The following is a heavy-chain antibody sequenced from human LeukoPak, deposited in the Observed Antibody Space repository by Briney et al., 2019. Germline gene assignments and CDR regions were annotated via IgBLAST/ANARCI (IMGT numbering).Heavy chain of an antibody. CDR1: GGSISSGSYY. CDR3: ARALNSYWYFDL. J-gene: IGHJ2*01. CDR2: IYTSGST. Sequence: SETLSLTCTVSGGSISSGSYYWSWIRQPAGKGLEWIGRIYTSGSTNYNPSLKSRVTISVDTSKNQFSLKLSSVTAADTAVYYCARALNSYWYFDLWGRGTLVTVSS. V-gene: IGHV4-61*02.